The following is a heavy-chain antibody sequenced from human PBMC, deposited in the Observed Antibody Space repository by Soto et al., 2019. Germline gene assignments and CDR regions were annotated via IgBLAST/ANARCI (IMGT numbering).Heavy chain of an antibody. CDR1: GYTFTGYY. J-gene: IGHJ4*02. D-gene: IGHD3-3*01. CDR3: ARNARFTFLGVGWGGY. Sequence: QVQLVQSGAEVKKPGASVKVSCKASGYTFTGYYMHWVRQAPGQGLEWMGWINPNSGGTNYAQKFQGRVTRTRATSISTAERELSRLRSDATAVYYCARNARFTFLGVGWGGYGGQGTLVTVSS. CDR2: INPNSGGT. V-gene: IGHV1-2*02.